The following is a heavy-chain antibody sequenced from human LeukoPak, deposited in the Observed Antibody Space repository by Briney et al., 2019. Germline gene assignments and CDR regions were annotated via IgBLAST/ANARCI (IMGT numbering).Heavy chain of an antibody. CDR2: IYYSGST. V-gene: IGHV4-31*11. CDR1: GGSFSGYY. J-gene: IGHJ4*02. CDR3: ARGGSYYDSSGILGY. D-gene: IGHD3-22*01. Sequence: PSETLSLTCAVYGGSFSGYYWSWIRQHPGKGLEWIGYIYYSGSTYYNPSLKSRVTISVDTSKNQFSLKLSSVTAADTAVYYCARGGSYYDSSGILGYWGQGTLVTVSS.